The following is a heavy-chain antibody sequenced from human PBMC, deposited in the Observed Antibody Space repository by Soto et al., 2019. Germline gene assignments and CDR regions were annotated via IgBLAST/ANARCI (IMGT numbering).Heavy chain of an antibody. D-gene: IGHD3-16*01. V-gene: IGHV4-4*07. Sequence: TLXLTCPVSGGSINNNFWTWVRQPAGKGLEWIGRIYSSGSTDCNPSLKSRVTLSVDTSKNQFSLKLSSVTAADTAVYYCARDGVILTTFGGVTTRGNGMDVWGQETTVTVSS. J-gene: IGHJ6*02. CDR1: GGSINNNF. CDR3: ARDGVILTTFGGVTTRGNGMDV. CDR2: IYSSGST.